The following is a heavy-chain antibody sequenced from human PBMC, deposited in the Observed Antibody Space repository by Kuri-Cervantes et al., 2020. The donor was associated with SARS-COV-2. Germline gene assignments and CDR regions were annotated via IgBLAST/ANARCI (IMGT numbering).Heavy chain of an antibody. CDR2: IRYDGSNK. V-gene: IGHV3-30*02. D-gene: IGHD3-3*01. CDR3: AKDISNDFWSGYLYPGAFDY. J-gene: IGHJ4*02. CDR1: GFTFSSYG. Sequence: GESLRLSCAASGFTFSSYGMHWVRQAPGKGLEWVAFIRYDGSNKYYADSVKGRFTISRDNSKNTMYLKMNSLRADDTTVYYCAKDISNDFWSGYLYPGAFDYWGQGTLVTVSS.